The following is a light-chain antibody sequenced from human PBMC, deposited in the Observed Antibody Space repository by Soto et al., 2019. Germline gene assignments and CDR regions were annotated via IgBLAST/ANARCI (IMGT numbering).Light chain of an antibody. J-gene: IGKJ1*01. CDR1: QSLLHSNGYNY. Sequence: GEPASISCRSSQSLLHSNGYNYLDWYLQKPGQSPQLLIYLGSNRASGVPDRFSGSGSGTDFTLKISRVEAEDVGVYYCMQALQTPPWTFGQGTKVDIK. V-gene: IGKV2-28*01. CDR3: MQALQTPPWT. CDR2: LGS.